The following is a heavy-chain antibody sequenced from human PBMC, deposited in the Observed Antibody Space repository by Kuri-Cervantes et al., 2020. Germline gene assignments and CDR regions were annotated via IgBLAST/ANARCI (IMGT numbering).Heavy chain of an antibody. CDR2: INPNSGGT. CDR3: ATRPAAGGGWEFLGSFDY. J-gene: IGHJ4*02. V-gene: IGHV1-2*02. D-gene: IGHD1-26*01. Sequence: ASVKVSCKASGYTFTGYYMHWVRQAPGQGLEWMGWINPNSGGTNYAQKFQGRVTMTRDTSISTAYMELSRLRSEDTADYYCATRPAAGGGWEFLGSFDYWGQGTLVTVSS. CDR1: GYTFTGYY.